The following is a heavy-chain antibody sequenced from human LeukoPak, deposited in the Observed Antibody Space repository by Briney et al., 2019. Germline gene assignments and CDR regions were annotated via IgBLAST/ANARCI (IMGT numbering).Heavy chain of an antibody. CDR2: IYHSGST. V-gene: IGHV4-38-2*02. J-gene: IGHJ4*02. CDR3: ARGVVVVAAIPFDY. D-gene: IGHD2-15*01. CDR1: GYSISSGYY. Sequence: SETLSLTCTVSGYSISSGYYWGWIRQPPGKGLEWIGSIYHSGSTYYNPSLKSRVTISVDTSKNQFSLKLSSVTAADTAVYYCARGVVVVAAIPFDYWGQGTLVTVSS.